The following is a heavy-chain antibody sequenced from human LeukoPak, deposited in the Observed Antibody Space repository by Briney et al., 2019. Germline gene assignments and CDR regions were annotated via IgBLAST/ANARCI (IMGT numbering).Heavy chain of an antibody. CDR1: GFTFSNYA. CDR3: AKGASPFDY. V-gene: IGHV3-23*01. J-gene: IGHJ4*02. D-gene: IGHD2-2*01. Sequence: PGGSLRLSCTASGFTFSNYAMSWVRQAPGKGLEWVSIISSSGGSTYYADSVKGRFTISRDTSKNTLYLQMNSLRAEDTALYYCAKGASPFDYWGQGTLVTVSS. CDR2: ISSSGGST.